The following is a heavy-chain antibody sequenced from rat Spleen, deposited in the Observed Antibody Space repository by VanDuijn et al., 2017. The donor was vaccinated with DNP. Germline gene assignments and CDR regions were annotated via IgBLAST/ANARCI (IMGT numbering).Heavy chain of an antibody. Sequence: EVQLVESGGGLVQPGRSLKLSCAASGFTFSNYDMAWARQAPTKGLEWVASISPSGGFTYYHDSVKGRFTISRDNAKSTLYLQMNSLRSEDMATYYCARPDYYDGSYPHYWGQGVMVTVSS. J-gene: IGHJ2*01. V-gene: IGHV5-25*01. CDR3: ARPDYYDGSYPHY. D-gene: IGHD1-12*02. CDR2: ISPSGGFT. CDR1: GFTFSNYD.